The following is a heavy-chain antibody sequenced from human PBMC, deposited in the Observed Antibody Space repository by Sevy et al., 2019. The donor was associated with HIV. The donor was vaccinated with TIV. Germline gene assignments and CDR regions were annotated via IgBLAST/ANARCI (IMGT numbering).Heavy chain of an antibody. CDR2: IRGSSDNS. CDR3: ARDDYGDYAFDS. Sequence: AGSLRLSCAASGFTFSRYTMNWVRQAPGKELEWVSSIRGSSDNSYYADSLKGRFTISRDNAKNSLYLQMNNLRAEDTAVYYCARDDYGDYAFDSWGQGTRVTVSS. J-gene: IGHJ4*02. D-gene: IGHD4-17*01. CDR1: GFTFSRYT. V-gene: IGHV3-21*01.